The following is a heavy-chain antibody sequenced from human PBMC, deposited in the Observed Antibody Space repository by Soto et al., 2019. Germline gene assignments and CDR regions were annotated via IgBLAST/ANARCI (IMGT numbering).Heavy chain of an antibody. J-gene: IGHJ5*02. CDR2: IWYDGSNK. CDR1: GFSFNSYG. V-gene: IGHV3-33*01. D-gene: IGHD2-15*01. CDR3: ARDHTEYCSGGSCYWFDP. Sequence: GVPMRLPCAASGFSFNSYGMHWVRQAPGKGLEWVAVIWYDGSNKYYADSVKGRFTISRDNSKNTLYLQMNSLRAEDTAVYYCARDHTEYCSGGSCYWFDPWGQGTLVTVSS.